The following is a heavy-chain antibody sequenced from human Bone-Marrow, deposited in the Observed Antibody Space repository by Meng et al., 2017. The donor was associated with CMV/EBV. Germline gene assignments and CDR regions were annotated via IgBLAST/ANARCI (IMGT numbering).Heavy chain of an antibody. Sequence: ASVKVSCKASGYTFTGYYMHWVRQAPGQGLEWMGWINPNSGGTNYAQKFQGRVTMTRDTSISTAYMELSRLRSDDTAVYYCARRIAAQHNWFDPWAQGTLVTVSS. D-gene: IGHD6-6*01. J-gene: IGHJ5*02. V-gene: IGHV1-2*02. CDR3: ARRIAAQHNWFDP. CDR2: INPNSGGT. CDR1: GYTFTGYY.